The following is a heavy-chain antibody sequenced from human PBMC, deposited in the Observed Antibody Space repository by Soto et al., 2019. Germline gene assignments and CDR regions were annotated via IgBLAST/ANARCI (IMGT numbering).Heavy chain of an antibody. CDR1: GGSISSGGYY. V-gene: IGHV4-31*03. D-gene: IGHD6-6*01. J-gene: IGHJ6*02. CDR3: ARTKVSNYYYYGMDV. Sequence: SETLSLTCTVSGGSISSGGYYWSWIRQHPGKGLEWIGYIYYSGSTYYNPSLKSRVTISVDTSKNQFSLKLSSVTAADTAVYYCARTKVSNYYYYGMDVWGQGTTVTVSS. CDR2: IYYSGST.